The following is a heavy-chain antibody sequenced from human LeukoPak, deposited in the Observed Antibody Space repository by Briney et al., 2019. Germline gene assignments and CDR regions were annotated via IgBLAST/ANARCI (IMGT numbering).Heavy chain of an antibody. V-gene: IGHV4-39*01. J-gene: IGHJ4*02. CDR1: GGSISSNNYY. Sequence: RSSETLSLTCTVPGGSISSNNYYWGWIRQPPGKGLEWVGSIYYTGSTYYSPSLTSRVTISVDTSENQFSLKLSSVTAADTAVYYCARLPVAVGGDYFDYWGQGTLVTVSS. D-gene: IGHD6-19*01. CDR3: ARLPVAVGGDYFDY. CDR2: IYYTGST.